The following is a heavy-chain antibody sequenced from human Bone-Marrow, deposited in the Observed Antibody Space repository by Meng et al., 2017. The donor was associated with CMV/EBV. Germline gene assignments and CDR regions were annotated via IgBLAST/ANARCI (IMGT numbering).Heavy chain of an antibody. CDR1: GFNFSSYG. J-gene: IGHJ4*02. D-gene: IGHD6-6*01. CDR3: ARTSPGIAARLGFDY. V-gene: IGHV3-33*01. Sequence: GESLKISCAASGFNFSSYGMDWVRQAPGKGLEWVAIIWYDGSNEYYADSVKGRFTISRDKSRNTLYLQMNSLRAEDTAVYYCARTSPGIAARLGFDYWGQGTLVTVSS. CDR2: IWYDGSNE.